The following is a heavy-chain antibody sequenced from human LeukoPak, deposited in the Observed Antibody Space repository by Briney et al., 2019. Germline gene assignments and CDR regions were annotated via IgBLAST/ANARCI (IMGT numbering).Heavy chain of an antibody. CDR2: ISKSGDIK. D-gene: IGHD3-9*01. J-gene: IGHJ3*02. Sequence: PGGSLRLSCAASGFTFNSFGMKWVRQAPGKGLESVAYISKSGDIKYYAGSVQGRLTISRDNAKNSLYLQMNSLRDEDTAVYYCARGPRYYDILTGYYHTDAFDIWGQGTMVTVSS. CDR3: ARGPRYYDILTGYYHTDAFDI. CDR1: GFTFNSFG. V-gene: IGHV3-48*03.